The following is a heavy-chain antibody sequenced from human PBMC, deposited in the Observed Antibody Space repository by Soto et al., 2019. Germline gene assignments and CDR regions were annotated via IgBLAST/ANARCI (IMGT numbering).Heavy chain of an antibody. V-gene: IGHV4-34*01. CDR3: AREETTGYDSPLDYFDY. J-gene: IGHJ4*02. CDR2: INHSGST. D-gene: IGHD4-17*01. CDR1: GGSASCYY. Sequence: SEPLSLASAVYGGSASCYYWSWIGQPPGKGLEWIGEINHSGSTNYNPSLESRVTISVDTSKNQFSLKLSSVTAADTAVYYCAREETTGYDSPLDYFDYWGQGTLVTVSS.